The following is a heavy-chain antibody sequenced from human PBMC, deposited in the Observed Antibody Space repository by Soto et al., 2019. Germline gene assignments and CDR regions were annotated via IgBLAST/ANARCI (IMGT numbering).Heavy chain of an antibody. V-gene: IGHV3-9*01. CDR1: GFTFDDYA. D-gene: IGHD2-15*01. CDR3: AKDMGRYCSGGSCYSFGY. J-gene: IGHJ4*02. CDR2: ISWNSGSI. Sequence: EVQLVESGGGLVQPGRSLRLSCAASGFTFDDYAMHWVRQAPGKGLEWVSGISWNSGSIGYADSVKGRFTISRDNAKNSLYLQMNSLRAEDTALYYCAKDMGRYCSGGSCYSFGYWGQGTLVTVSS.